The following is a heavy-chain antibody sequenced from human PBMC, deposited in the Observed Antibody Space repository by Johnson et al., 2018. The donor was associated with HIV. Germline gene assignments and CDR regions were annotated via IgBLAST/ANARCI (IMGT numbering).Heavy chain of an antibody. V-gene: IGHV3-15*01. J-gene: IGHJ3*02. CDR1: GMAFSDLW. Sequence: VQLVESGGGLVKPGGSLTVSCAASGMAFSDLWMNWVRQAPGKGLEWVGRIRSKTAGGTIEYAAPVKGRFTISRDDSKDTLYLQMNSLKIEDTAVYYCATDHPTAPIFIMNAFDIWGQGTMVTVSS. CDR3: ATDHPTAPIFIMNAFDI. D-gene: IGHD3-16*01. CDR2: IRSKTAGGTI.